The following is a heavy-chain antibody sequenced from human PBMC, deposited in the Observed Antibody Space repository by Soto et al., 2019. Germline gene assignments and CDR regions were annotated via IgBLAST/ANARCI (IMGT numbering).Heavy chain of an antibody. D-gene: IGHD2-2*01. Sequence: PGGSLRLSCTASGITFTSYWMSWVRRAPGKGLEWVANIKTDGSEKYYVDSVKVRFTISRDNAKNSLYLEMNRLSAEDTAVYYYGRESVYSSSTIYCFNNWGQGTLVTISS. CDR3: GRESVYSSSTIYCFNN. CDR1: GITFTSYW. V-gene: IGHV3-7*01. CDR2: IKTDGSEK. J-gene: IGHJ4*02.